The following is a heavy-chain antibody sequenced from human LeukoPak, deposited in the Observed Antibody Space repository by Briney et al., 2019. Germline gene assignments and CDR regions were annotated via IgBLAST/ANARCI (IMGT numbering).Heavy chain of an antibody. J-gene: IGHJ5*02. CDR2: IIPIFGTA. V-gene: IGHV1-69*01. CDR1: GGTFSSYA. D-gene: IGHD3-3*01. CDR3: ARDPREITIFGVVTLENWFDP. Sequence: SVTVSCKASGGTFSSYAISWVRQAPGQGLEWMGGIIPIFGTANYAQKFQGRVTITADESTSTAYMELSSLRSEDTAVYYCARDPREITIFGVVTLENWFDPWGQGTLVTVSS.